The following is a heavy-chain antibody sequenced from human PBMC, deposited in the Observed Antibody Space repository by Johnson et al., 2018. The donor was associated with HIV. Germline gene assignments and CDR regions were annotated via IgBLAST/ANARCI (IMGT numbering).Heavy chain of an antibody. D-gene: IGHD2-2*01. CDR2: INHDVSAI. V-gene: IGHV3-7*03. Sequence: VQLVESGGGLVQPGGSLRLSCAASGFTFSSYAMSWVRQAPRKGLEWVANINHDVSAIQYADSVKGRFTISRDNAKNSLYLQMNSLRAEDTALYYCARGGLGYQNIHDPFDIWGQGTMVTVSS. CDR3: ARGGLGYQNIHDPFDI. J-gene: IGHJ3*02. CDR1: GFTFSSYA.